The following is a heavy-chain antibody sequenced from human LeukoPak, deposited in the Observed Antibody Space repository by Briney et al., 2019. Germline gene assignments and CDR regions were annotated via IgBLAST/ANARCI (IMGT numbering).Heavy chain of an antibody. CDR1: GFTLSSYE. Sequence: GGSLRLSCAASGFTLSSYEMHWVRQAPGKGLVWFSRINSDGSRTGYADAVKGRFTISRDNAKNMLYLQMNSLRAEDTAIYYCARELPREVTLDYWGQGTLVTVSS. D-gene: IGHD2-21*02. CDR3: ARELPREVTLDY. J-gene: IGHJ4*02. CDR2: INSDGSRT. V-gene: IGHV3-74*01.